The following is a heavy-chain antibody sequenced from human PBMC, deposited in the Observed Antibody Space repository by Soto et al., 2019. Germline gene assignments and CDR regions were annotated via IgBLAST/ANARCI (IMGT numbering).Heavy chain of an antibody. J-gene: IGHJ4*02. CDR3: ARTRGGYDYGPRDY. CDR1: GGSISSSNW. D-gene: IGHD5-18*01. Sequence: QVQLQESGPGLVKPSGTLSLTCAVSGGSISSSNWWRWVRQPPGKGLEWIGEIRHSGNTNYNPSLKSRVTMSVDKSTNQFSLKLSSVPAADTAVYFCARTRGGYDYGPRDYWGQGALVTVSS. CDR2: IRHSGNT. V-gene: IGHV4-4*02.